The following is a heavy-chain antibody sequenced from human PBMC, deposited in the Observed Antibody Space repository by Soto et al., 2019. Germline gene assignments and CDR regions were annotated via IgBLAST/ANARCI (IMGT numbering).Heavy chain of an antibody. Sequence: SETLSLTCAVYGGSFSGYYWSWIRQPPGKGLEWIGEVNHSGGTNYNPSLRSRVTISIDTSQYQFTLKLSSVTAADTAMYYCASARFDSWGQGTLVTVSS. CDR1: GGSFSGYY. D-gene: IGHD2-15*01. J-gene: IGHJ4*02. V-gene: IGHV4-34*01. CDR3: ASARFDS. CDR2: VNHSGGT.